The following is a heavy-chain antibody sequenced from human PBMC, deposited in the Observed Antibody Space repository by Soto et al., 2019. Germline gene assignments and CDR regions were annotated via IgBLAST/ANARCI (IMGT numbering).Heavy chain of an antibody. D-gene: IGHD3-10*01. CDR1: GYTFTCYA. CDR2: ISAYNGNT. Sequence: ASVKVSCKASGYTFTCYAISWVRHAPGQGLEWMRWISAYNGNTNYAQKLQGRVTMTTDTSTSTAYMELRSLRSDDTAVYYCARVKEGVGELPNFYYYHYMDVWGKGTTVTVSS. J-gene: IGHJ6*03. CDR3: ARVKEGVGELPNFYYYHYMDV. V-gene: IGHV1-18*01.